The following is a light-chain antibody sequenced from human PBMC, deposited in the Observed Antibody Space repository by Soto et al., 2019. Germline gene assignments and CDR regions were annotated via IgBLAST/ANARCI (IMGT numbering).Light chain of an antibody. V-gene: IGKV1-39*01. CDR3: QQTNSTPYT. Sequence: DIPMTQSPSSLSASVGDRVTITCRASQSISTYLNWYQQKSGTGPKLLIFDASSLQSGVPSRFSGSGSGTDFTLTISSLQPEDFATFYCQQTNSTPYTFGQGTKLEIK. CDR1: QSISTY. J-gene: IGKJ2*01. CDR2: DAS.